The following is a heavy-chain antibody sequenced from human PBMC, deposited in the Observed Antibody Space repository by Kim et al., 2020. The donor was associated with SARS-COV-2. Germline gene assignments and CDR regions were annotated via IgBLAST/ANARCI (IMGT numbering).Heavy chain of an antibody. CDR2: IYPGDSDT. Sequence: GESLKISCKASAYSFNIYWIAWVRQMPGKGLEWMGIIYPGDSDTKYSPPFQGQVTISADRSNSTAYLQWSGLKASDSALYFCARRHSGGYYYDYWGQGTRVTVSS. CDR1: AYSFNIYW. J-gene: IGHJ4*02. V-gene: IGHV5-51*01. CDR3: ARRHSGGYYYDY. D-gene: IGHD3-22*01.